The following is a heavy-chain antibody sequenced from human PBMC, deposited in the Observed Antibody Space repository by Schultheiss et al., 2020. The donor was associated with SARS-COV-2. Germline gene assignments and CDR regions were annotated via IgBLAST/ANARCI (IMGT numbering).Heavy chain of an antibody. V-gene: IGHV3-66*01. J-gene: IGHJ4*02. CDR2: IYSGGST. CDR3: ARGGSGAPFDY. Sequence: GGSLRLSCSASGFTVSSNYMSWVRQAPGKGLEWVSVIYSGGSTYYADSVKGRFTISRDNSKNTLYLQMNSLRAEDTSVYYCARGGSGAPFDYWGQGTLVTVSS. D-gene: IGHD3-10*01. CDR1: GFTVSSNY.